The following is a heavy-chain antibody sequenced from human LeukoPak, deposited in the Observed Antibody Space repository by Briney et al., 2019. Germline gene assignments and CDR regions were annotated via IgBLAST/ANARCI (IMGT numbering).Heavy chain of an antibody. CDR1: GYSFTSYW. CDR2: IDPSDSYT. V-gene: IGHV5-10-1*01. CDR3: ALSFPGGTSFDY. D-gene: IGHD1-1*01. J-gene: IGHJ4*02. Sequence: GESLKISCKGSGYSFTSYWISWVRQMPGKGLEWMGRIDPSDSYTNYSPSFQGHVTISADKSISTAYLQWSSLKASDTAMYYCALSFPGGTSFDYWGQGTLVTVSS.